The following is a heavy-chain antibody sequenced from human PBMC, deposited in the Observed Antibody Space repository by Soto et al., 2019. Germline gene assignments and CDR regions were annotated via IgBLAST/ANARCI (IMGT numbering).Heavy chain of an antibody. J-gene: IGHJ4*02. CDR2: VNWNGGST. V-gene: IGHV3-20*04. D-gene: IGHD1-26*01. CDR1: GFTFDDYG. Sequence: GGSLRLSCAASGFTFDDYGMSWARQAPGKGLEWVSGVNWNGGSTGYADSVKGRFTISRDNAKNSLYLQMNGLRAEDTAFYYCVRGASLNFDYWGQGTLVTVPQ. CDR3: VRGASLNFDY.